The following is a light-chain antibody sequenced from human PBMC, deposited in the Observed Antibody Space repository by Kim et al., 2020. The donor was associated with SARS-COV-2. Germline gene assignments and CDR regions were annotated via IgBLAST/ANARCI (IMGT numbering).Light chain of an antibody. CDR1: RSNIGTNT. V-gene: IGLV1-44*01. CDR3: AAWDGSLNGLL. Sequence: GQRVIISCSGSRSNIGTNTVNWYQQVPGTAPKLLMFGDNERPSGVPDRFSGSKSDASASLAISGLQSEDEADYYCAAWDGSLNGLLFGGGTQLTVL. J-gene: IGLJ2*01. CDR2: GDN.